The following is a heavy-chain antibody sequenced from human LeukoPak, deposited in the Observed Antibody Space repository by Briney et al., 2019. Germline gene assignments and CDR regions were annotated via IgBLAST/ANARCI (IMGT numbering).Heavy chain of an antibody. CDR3: ATAGRPIAARPRRYAFDI. CDR2: IYYSGST. D-gene: IGHD6-6*01. J-gene: IGHJ3*02. V-gene: IGHV4-39*01. Sequence: PSETLSLTCTVSGGSISSSSYYWGWIRQPPGKGLEWIGSIYYSGSTYYNPSLKSRVTISVDTSKNQFSLKLYSVTAADTAVYYCATAGRPIAARPRRYAFDIWGQGTMVTVSS. CDR1: GGSISSSSYY.